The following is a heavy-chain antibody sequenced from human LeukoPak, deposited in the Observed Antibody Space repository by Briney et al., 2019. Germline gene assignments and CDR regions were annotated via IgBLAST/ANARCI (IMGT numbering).Heavy chain of an antibody. D-gene: IGHD4-4*01. CDR2: TSANMGNT. Sequence: ASVKVSCKASGYTFTSYGISWVRQAPGQGLEWMGWTSANMGNTNYAQKLQGRVTMTTDTSTSTAYMELRSLRSDDTAVYYCARPVTLWDGGQWPRHKQYYFDYWGQGTLVTVSS. J-gene: IGHJ4*02. V-gene: IGHV1-18*01. CDR1: GYTFTSYG. CDR3: ARPVTLWDGGQWPRHKQYYFDY.